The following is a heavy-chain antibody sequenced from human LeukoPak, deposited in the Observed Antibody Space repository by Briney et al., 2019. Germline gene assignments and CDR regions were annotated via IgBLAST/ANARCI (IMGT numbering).Heavy chain of an antibody. CDR2: IYSGTI. V-gene: IGHV3-53*01. CDR3: ARRAGAYSHPYDY. D-gene: IGHD4/OR15-4a*01. Sequence: GGCLRLSCTVSGFTVSSNSMSLVRQAPGKGLEWVSFIYSGTIHYSDSVKGRFTISRDNSKNTLYLQMNSLRAEDTAVYYCARRAGAYSHPYDYWGQGTLVTVSS. J-gene: IGHJ4*02. CDR1: GFTVSSNS.